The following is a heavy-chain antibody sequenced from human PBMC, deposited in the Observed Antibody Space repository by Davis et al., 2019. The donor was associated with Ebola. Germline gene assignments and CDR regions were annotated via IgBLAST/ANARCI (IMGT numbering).Heavy chain of an antibody. CDR1: GFTFSSYA. J-gene: IGHJ4*02. Sequence: PGGSLRLSCAASGFTFSSYAMHWVRQAPGKGLEWVGRIKSESDGRTTDYAAPVKGRFTISRDDSRKTLYLQMTSLKIEDTAVYYCWSDYGEKYWGQGTLVTVSS. V-gene: IGHV3-15*01. CDR2: IKSESDGRTT. D-gene: IGHD4-17*01. CDR3: WSDYGEKY.